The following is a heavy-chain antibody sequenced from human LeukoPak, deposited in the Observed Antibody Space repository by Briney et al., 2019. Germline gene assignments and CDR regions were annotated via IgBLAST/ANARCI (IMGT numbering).Heavy chain of an antibody. CDR2: IYYSGST. V-gene: IGHV4-59*01. CDR1: GGSISSYY. D-gene: IGHD3-22*01. Sequence: TSETLSLTCTVSGGSISSYYWSWIRQPPGKGLEWIGYIYYSGSTNYNPSLKSRVTISVDTSKNQFSLKLSSVTAADTAVYYCARGKHIYDSSGYYYAGDYYYYYGMDVWGQGTTVTVSS. J-gene: IGHJ6*02. CDR3: ARGKHIYDSSGYYYAGDYYYYYGMDV.